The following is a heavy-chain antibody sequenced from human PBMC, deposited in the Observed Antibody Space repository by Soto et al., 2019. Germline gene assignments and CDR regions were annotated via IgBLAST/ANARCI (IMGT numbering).Heavy chain of an antibody. J-gene: IGHJ4*02. V-gene: IGHV1-69*06. D-gene: IGHD7-27*01. Sequence: SVKVSSKASGGTFSGPAISWVRQAPGQGPEWMGGLIPLFGTTQHAQRFQGRLTITADKSTTTAYMELTSLRFEDTAIYYCARGPNWGYRFDSWGQGTLVTVSS. CDR2: LIPLFGTT. CDR3: ARGPNWGYRFDS. CDR1: GGTFSGPA.